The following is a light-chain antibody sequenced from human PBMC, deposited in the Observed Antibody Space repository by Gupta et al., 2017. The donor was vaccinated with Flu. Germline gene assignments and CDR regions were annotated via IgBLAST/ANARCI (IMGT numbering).Light chain of an antibody. V-gene: IGKV3-11*01. CDR2: DAS. J-gene: IGKJ4*01. Sequence: PATLSLSPGDRASLSCRASRSVSGYLAWYQQRPGQAPRLLMYDASNRAPGAPARFSGSGSGTDFTLTISSLEPEDFAVYYCQQRGNWPPRFGGGTKVEIK. CDR1: RSVSGY. CDR3: QQRGNWPPR.